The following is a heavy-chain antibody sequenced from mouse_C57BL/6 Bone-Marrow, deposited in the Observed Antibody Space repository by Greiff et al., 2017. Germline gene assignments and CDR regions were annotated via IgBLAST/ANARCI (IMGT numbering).Heavy chain of an antibody. J-gene: IGHJ4*01. V-gene: IGHV1-55*01. CDR1: GYTFTSYW. Sequence: VQLQQPGAELVKPGASVKMSCKASGYTFTSYWITWVKQRPGQGLEWIGDIYPGSGSTNYNEKFKSKTTLTVDTSSSTAYMQLSSLTSEDAAVYYGTRNYGYAMDYWGQGTSVTVSS. CDR2: IYPGSGST. CDR3: TRNYGYAMDY. D-gene: IGHD1-1*01.